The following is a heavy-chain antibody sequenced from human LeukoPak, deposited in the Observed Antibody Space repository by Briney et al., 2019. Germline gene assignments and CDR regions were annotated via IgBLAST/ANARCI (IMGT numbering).Heavy chain of an antibody. J-gene: IGHJ5*02. D-gene: IGHD6-13*01. CDR3: ARDAHYSSSPEWFDP. CDR1: GDSVSSNSAA. Sequence: SQTLSLTCAISGDSVSSNSAAWNWIRKSPSRGLEWLGRTYYRYKWYNDYAVSVKSRITINPDTSNNQFSLQLNSVTPEDTAVYYCARDAHYSSSPEWFDPWGQGTLVTVSS. CDR2: TYYRYKWYN. V-gene: IGHV6-1*01.